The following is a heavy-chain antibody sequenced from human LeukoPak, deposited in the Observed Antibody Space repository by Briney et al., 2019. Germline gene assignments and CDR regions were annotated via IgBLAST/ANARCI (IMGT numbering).Heavy chain of an antibody. CDR1: GCTFSSYE. CDR2: ISSSGSTI. D-gene: IGHD4-23*01. J-gene: IGHJ4*02. CDR3: ASYAGGNARRHEDY. Sequence: GGSLRFSCAASGCTFSSYEMSWVRQAPGKGLEWVSYISSSGSTIYYADSVKGRFTISRDNAKNSLYLQMNSLRAEDTAVYYCASYAGGNARRHEDYWGQGTLVTVSS. V-gene: IGHV3-48*03.